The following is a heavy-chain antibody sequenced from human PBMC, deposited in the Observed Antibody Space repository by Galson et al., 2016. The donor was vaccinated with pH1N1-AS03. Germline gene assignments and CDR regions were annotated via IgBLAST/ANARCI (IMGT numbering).Heavy chain of an antibody. CDR3: VKGGTNFDS. D-gene: IGHD1-26*01. Sequence: SLRVSCAASGFTFSSSWMSWVRQAPGKGLEWVANIRQDGSDKYYVDSVRGRFTISRDNAKNSLYLQMNSLRAEDTAVYYCVKGGTNFDSWGQGTLVTVSS. CDR1: GFTFSSSW. J-gene: IGHJ4*02. CDR2: IRQDGSDK. V-gene: IGHV3-7*01.